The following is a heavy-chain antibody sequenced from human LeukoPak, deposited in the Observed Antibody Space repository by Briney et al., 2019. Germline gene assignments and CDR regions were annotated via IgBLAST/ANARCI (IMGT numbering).Heavy chain of an antibody. CDR1: GGSISSYY. Sequence: SETLSLTCTVSGGSISSYYWSWIRQPPGKGLGWIGYSYYSGSTNYNPSLKSRVTISVDTSKNQFSLKLSSVTAADTAVYYCAREVFRYYYMDVWGKGTTVTVSS. D-gene: IGHD2-8*01. V-gene: IGHV4-59*01. J-gene: IGHJ6*03. CDR2: SYYSGST. CDR3: AREVFRYYYMDV.